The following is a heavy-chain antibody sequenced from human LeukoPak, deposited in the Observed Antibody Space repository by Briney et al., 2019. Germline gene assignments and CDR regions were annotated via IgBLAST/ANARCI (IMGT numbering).Heavy chain of an antibody. Sequence: SVKVSCKASGGTFSTYAISWVRQAPGQGLEWMGGIIPIFGTANYAQKFQGRVTITTDESTSTAYMELSSLRSEDTAVYYCARKTSGWYQSLDYWGQGTLVTVSS. V-gene: IGHV1-69*05. CDR2: IIPIFGTA. J-gene: IGHJ4*02. CDR3: ARKTSGWYQSLDY. CDR1: GGTFSTYA. D-gene: IGHD6-19*01.